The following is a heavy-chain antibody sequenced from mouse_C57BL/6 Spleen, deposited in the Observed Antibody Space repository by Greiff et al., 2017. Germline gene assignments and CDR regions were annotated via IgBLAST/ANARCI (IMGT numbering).Heavy chain of an antibody. CDR3: ARSFTTVVASFDY. J-gene: IGHJ2*01. D-gene: IGHD1-1*01. Sequence: VQLQQSGAELAKPGASVKLSCKASGYTFTSYWMHWVKQRPGQGLEWIGYINPSSGYTKYNQKVKDKATLTADKSPSTAYMQLSSLTYEDSAVYDCARSFTTVVASFDYWGQGTTLTVSS. CDR1: GYTFTSYW. CDR2: INPSSGYT. V-gene: IGHV1-7*01.